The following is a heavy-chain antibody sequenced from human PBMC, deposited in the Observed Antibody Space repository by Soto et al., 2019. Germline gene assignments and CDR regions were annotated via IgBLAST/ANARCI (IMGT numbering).Heavy chain of an antibody. CDR3: ARQTHDSSGYYYYFDY. D-gene: IGHD3-22*01. V-gene: IGHV1-24*01. CDR1: GYTLTELS. Sequence: GASVKVSCKVSGYTLTELSIHWVRQAPGEGLEWMGGFDLENGETIYAQRFQGRVTMTEESSADTPYMELSSLRSEDTAMYYCARQTHDSSGYYYYFDYWGQGTLVTVSS. J-gene: IGHJ4*02. CDR2: FDLENGET.